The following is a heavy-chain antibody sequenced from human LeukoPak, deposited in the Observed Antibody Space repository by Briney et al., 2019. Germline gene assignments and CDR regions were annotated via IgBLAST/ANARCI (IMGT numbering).Heavy chain of an antibody. D-gene: IGHD2-2*01. CDR2: ISGSGGST. J-gene: IGHJ3*02. Sequence: GGPLRLSCAASGFTFGSYAMSWVRQAPGKGLEWVSAISGSGGSTYYADSVKGRFTISRDNSKNTLYLQMNSLRAEDTAVYYCAKGIVPAPNGAFEIWGQGTMVTVSS. CDR1: GFTFGSYA. CDR3: AKGIVPAPNGAFEI. V-gene: IGHV3-23*01.